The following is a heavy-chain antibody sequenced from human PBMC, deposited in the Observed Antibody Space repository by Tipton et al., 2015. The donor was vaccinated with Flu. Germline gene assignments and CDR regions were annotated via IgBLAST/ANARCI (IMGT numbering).Heavy chain of an antibody. CDR2: IYTGGST. CDR1: GGSISSGNYY. D-gene: IGHD1-14*01. CDR3: AGVSRGTNFDY. V-gene: IGHV4-61*02. J-gene: IGHJ4*02. Sequence: LRLSCTVSGGSISSGNYYWGWIRQPAGKGLEWIGRIYTGGSTNYNPSLKSRVTISIDRSKNQFSLKLTSLTAADTAVYYCAGVSRGTNFDYWGQGTLVTVSS.